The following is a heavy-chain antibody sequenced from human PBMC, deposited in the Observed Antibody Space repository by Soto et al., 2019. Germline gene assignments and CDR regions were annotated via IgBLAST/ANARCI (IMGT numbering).Heavy chain of an antibody. CDR3: TRSNPYYYYYMDV. CDR2: VYYNGIT. Sequence: TSESLSLTCTVSGGSINNHYWSWIRQPPGKGLEWLGYVYYNGITNYNPSLKSRVTMSVDTSKNPFSLNLTSLTAADTAMYYCTRSNPYYYYYMDVWGKGTTVTVSS. V-gene: IGHV4-59*11. J-gene: IGHJ6*03. CDR1: GGSINNHY.